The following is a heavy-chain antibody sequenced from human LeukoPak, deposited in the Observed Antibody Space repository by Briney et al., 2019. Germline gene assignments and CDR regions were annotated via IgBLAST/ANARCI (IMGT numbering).Heavy chain of an antibody. V-gene: IGHV4-30-2*01. CDR3: ARRPYGPGYCSSTSCYRGDFDY. Sequence: KPSETLSLTCAVSGGSISSGGYSWSWIRQPSGKGLEWIGYIYHSGSTYYNPSLKSRVTISVDTSKNQFSLKLSSVTAADTAVYYCARRPYGPGYCSSTSCYRGDFDYWGQGTLVTVSS. CDR2: IYHSGST. CDR1: GGSISSGGYS. J-gene: IGHJ4*02. D-gene: IGHD2-2*02.